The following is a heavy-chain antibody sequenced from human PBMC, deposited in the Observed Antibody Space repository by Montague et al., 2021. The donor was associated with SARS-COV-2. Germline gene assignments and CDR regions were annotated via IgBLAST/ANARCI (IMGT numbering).Heavy chain of an antibody. V-gene: IGHV3-30-3*01. CDR2: ISFDGNDR. J-gene: IGHJ5*02. CDR3: ARVAQLLLGNPQNLFDP. D-gene: IGHD4-23*01. CDR1: GFSFSSYA. Sequence: SLRLSCAASGFSFSSYAMHGVRQPPGKGLEWLAVISFDGNDRYYAGSLRGRFTISRDNSKDTLYLQLTDLRSDDTGVYYCARVAQLLLGNPQNLFDPWGQGTLVTVST.